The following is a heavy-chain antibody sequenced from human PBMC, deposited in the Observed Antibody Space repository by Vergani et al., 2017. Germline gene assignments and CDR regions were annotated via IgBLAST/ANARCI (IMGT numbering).Heavy chain of an antibody. Sequence: QVQLVQSGAEVRKPGASVKVSCKASGYTFIHYDISWVRQASGQGLEWMGWMSPNSGNTGYAQKFQGRITMTRDTSISTAFMELSSLTSDDTAVYYCVGGSSSTFDFWGQGTLVGVCS. CDR2: MSPNSGNT. V-gene: IGHV1-8*01. J-gene: IGHJ4*02. CDR3: VGGSSSTFDF. CDR1: GYTFIHYD. D-gene: IGHD6-6*01.